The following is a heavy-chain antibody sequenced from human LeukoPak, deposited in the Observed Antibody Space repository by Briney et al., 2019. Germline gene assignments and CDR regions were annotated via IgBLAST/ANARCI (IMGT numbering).Heavy chain of an antibody. CDR2: IRSDGSET. Sequence: GGSLRLSCAASGFVFSKYGMHWVRQAPGRGLEWVAFIRSDGSETYFADSVKGRFVLSRDNFKKTLSLEMNSLGLEDTALYYCARDRGWYRYCDYWGQGTPVIVSS. J-gene: IGHJ4*02. D-gene: IGHD6-19*01. CDR3: ARDRGWYRYCDY. CDR1: GFVFSKYG. V-gene: IGHV3-30*02.